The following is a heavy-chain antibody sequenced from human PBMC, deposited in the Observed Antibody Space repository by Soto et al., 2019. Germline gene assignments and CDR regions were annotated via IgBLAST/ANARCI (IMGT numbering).Heavy chain of an antibody. CDR2: IIPIFGTA. D-gene: IGHD2-2*01. CDR3: ARGYCSSTSCHSYGMDV. V-gene: IGHV1-69*06. CDR1: GGTFSSYA. Sequence: QVQLVQSGAEVKKPGSSVKVSCKASGGTFSSYAISWVRQAPGQGLEWMGGIIPIFGTANYAQKFQGRVTITAEKSTSTAYMELSSLRSEDTAVYYCARGYCSSTSCHSYGMDVWGQGTTVTVSS. J-gene: IGHJ6*02.